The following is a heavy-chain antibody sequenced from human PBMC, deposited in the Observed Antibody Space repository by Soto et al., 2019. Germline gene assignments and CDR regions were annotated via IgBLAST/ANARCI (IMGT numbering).Heavy chain of an antibody. V-gene: IGHV1-69*02. J-gene: IGHJ4*02. CDR2: IIPILGIA. CDR1: GGTFSSYT. Sequence: QVQLVQSGAEVKKPGSSVKVSCKASGGTFSSYTISWVRQAPGQGLEWMGRIIPILGIANYAQKFQGRVTITADKSTSTAYMELSSLRSEDTAVYYCASADSSSWYVLGFNYWGQETLVTVSS. D-gene: IGHD6-13*01. CDR3: ASADSSSWYVLGFNY.